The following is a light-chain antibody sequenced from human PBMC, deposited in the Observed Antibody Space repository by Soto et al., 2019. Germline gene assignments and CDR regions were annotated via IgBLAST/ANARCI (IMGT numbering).Light chain of an antibody. CDR3: QQYNKWPLYT. V-gene: IGKV3-15*01. CDR2: DSS. Sequence: EIVMTQSPATLSVSPGERATLSCRASQSVSSNLAWYQQKPGQALRLLIYDSSTRATGIPARFSGSGSGTEFTLTISSLQSEDFAVYYCQQYNKWPLYTFGQGTKLEIK. J-gene: IGKJ2*01. CDR1: QSVSSN.